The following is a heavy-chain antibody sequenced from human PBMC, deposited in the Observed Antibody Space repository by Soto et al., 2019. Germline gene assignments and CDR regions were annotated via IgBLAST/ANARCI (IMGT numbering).Heavy chain of an antibody. V-gene: IGHV4-39*02. D-gene: IGHD5-12*01. CDR3: AKDLYSGYDFFFDY. CDR2: IYYSGSI. CDR1: GGSISSRGYY. Sequence: SETLSLTCTVSGGSISSRGYYWGWIRQPPGKGLEWIGTIYYSGSIYYNPSLKSRFTISRDNSKNTLYLQMNSLRPEDTAVYYCAKDLYSGYDFFFDYWGQGTLVTVSS. J-gene: IGHJ4*02.